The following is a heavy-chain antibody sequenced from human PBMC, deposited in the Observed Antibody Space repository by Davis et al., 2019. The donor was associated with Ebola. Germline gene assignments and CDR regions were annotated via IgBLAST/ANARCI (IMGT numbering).Heavy chain of an antibody. V-gene: IGHV5-51*01. CDR1: GYSFTRYW. CDR2: IYPGDSDT. CDR3: ARQGYCNSSSCNNWFDP. Sequence: KVSCKGSGYSFTRYWLGWVRQMPGKGLEWVGIIYPGDSDTRYSPSFQGQVTISADKSISTAYLQWSSLKASDTAMYYCARQGYCNSSSCNNWFDPWGQGTLVTVSS. J-gene: IGHJ5*02. D-gene: IGHD2-2*01.